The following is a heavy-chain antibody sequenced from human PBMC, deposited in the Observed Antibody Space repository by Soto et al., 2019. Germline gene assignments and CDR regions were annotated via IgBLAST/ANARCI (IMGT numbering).Heavy chain of an antibody. CDR1: GYTFNNFG. Sequence: QVQLVQSGAEVKKPGASVKVSCKDSGYTFNNFGISWVRRAPGQGLEWMGWISAYNCNTNYAQNFHVRVTMTTDTSTRTAYMELRRLRSDDTAVYYCARGVTPIDDWGQGTLVIFSS. J-gene: IGHJ4*02. D-gene: IGHD2-21*02. CDR2: ISAYNCNT. CDR3: ARGVTPIDD. V-gene: IGHV1-18*01.